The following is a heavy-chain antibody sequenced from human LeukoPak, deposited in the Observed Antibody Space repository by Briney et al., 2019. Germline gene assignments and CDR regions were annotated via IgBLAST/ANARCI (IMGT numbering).Heavy chain of an antibody. D-gene: IGHD3-3*01. Sequence: PGGSLRLSCAASGFTFSSYAMHWVRQAPGKGLEWVAVISYDGSNKYYADSVKGRFTISRDNSKNTLYLQMNSLRAEDTAVYYCARCPYDFWSGYFFDYWGQGTLVTVSS. CDR2: ISYDGSNK. CDR1: GFTFSSYA. J-gene: IGHJ4*02. CDR3: ARCPYDFWSGYFFDY. V-gene: IGHV3-30-3*01.